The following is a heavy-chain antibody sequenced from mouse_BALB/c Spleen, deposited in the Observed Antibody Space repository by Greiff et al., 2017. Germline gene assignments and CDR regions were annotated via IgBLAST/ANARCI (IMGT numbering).Heavy chain of an antibody. D-gene: IGHD2-3*01. CDR1: GYSITSGYY. V-gene: IGHV3-6*02. J-gene: IGHJ1*01. CDR2: ISYDGSN. Sequence: EVQLQQSGPGLVKPSQSLSLTCSVTGYSITSGYYWNWIRQFPGNKLEWMGYISYDGSNNYKPSLKNRISITRDTSKNQFFLKLNSVTTEDTATYYCARNDGYYPHWYFDVWGAGTTVTVSS. CDR3: ARNDGYYPHWYFDV.